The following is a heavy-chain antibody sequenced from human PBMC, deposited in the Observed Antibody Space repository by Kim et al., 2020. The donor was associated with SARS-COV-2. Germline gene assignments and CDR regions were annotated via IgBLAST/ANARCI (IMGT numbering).Heavy chain of an antibody. CDR3: ARSSSGWYGTDAFDI. J-gene: IGHJ3*02. Sequence: QKLQGRVTMTADTSTSTAYMELRSLRSDDTAVYYCARSSSGWYGTDAFDIWGQGTMVTVSS. V-gene: IGHV1-18*01. D-gene: IGHD6-19*01.